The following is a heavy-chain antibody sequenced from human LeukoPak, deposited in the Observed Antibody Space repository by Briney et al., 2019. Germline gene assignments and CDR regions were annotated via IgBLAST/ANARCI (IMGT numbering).Heavy chain of an antibody. CDR2: IIPIFGTA. D-gene: IGHD2-15*01. V-gene: IGHV1-69*13. CDR1: GGTFSSYA. Sequence: ASVKVSCKASGGTFSSYAISWVRQAPGQGLEWMGGIIPIFGTANYAQKFQGRVTITADESTSTAYMELSSLRSDDTAVYYCAKDARRGSCPLGYWGQGTLVTVSS. CDR3: AKDARRGSCPLGY. J-gene: IGHJ4*02.